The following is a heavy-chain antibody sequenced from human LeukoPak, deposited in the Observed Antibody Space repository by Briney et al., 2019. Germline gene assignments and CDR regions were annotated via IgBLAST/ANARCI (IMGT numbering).Heavy chain of an antibody. CDR1: RYTLTRYG. CDR2: MNAYNGNT. J-gene: IGHJ4*02. CDR3: ARYNSFCPGGRCYLMPPDY. D-gene: IGHD2-8*02. V-gene: IGHV1-18*01. Sequence: ASVKVPCQASRYTLTRYGITWVRQAPGPGLEWMVWMNAYNGNTNYVQKLQGRVTMTRDTSTSTAYMELRSLRSDDAAVYHCARYNSFCPGGRCYLMPPDYWGQGTLVTVSS.